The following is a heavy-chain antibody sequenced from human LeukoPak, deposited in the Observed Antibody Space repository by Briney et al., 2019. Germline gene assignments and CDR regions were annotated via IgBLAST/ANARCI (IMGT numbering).Heavy chain of an antibody. CDR2: IYISGST. CDR1: SDSMSNNY. J-gene: IGHJ4*02. V-gene: IGHV4-4*09. D-gene: IGHD5-12*01. Sequence: SETLSITCTDSSDSMSNNYWSWIRQPPAQRLDRIGYIYISGSTDTNPSLKSRVTMSIDTSRSQFSLRLTSVTAADTAVYYCARIARHVAYFFDNWGQGTLVTVAS. CDR3: ARIARHVAYFFDN.